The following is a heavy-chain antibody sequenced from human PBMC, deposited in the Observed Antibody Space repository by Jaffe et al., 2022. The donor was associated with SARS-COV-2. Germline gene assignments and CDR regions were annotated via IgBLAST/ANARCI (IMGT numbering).Heavy chain of an antibody. V-gene: IGHV1-69*02. J-gene: IGHJ6*02. D-gene: IGHD2-21*02. CDR2: IIPILGIA. CDR3: ALSTAVPDYYYYYGMDV. CDR1: GGTFSSYT. Sequence: QVQLVQSGAEVKKPGSSVKVSCKASGGTFSSYTISWVRQAPGQGLEWMGRIIPILGIANYAQKFQGRVTITADKSTSTAYMELSSLRSEDTAVYYCALSTAVPDYYYYYGMDVWGQGTTVTVSS.